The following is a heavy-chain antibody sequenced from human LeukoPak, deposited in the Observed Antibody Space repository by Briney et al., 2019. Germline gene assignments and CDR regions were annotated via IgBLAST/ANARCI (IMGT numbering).Heavy chain of an antibody. V-gene: IGHV4-4*02. D-gene: IGHD1-26*01. CDR2: IYHSGST. CDR3: ARVSSGATTVDY. J-gene: IGHJ4*02. CDR1: GGSISSNNR. Sequence: SGTLSLTCAVSGGSISSNNRWSWVRQPPGKGLEWVGEIYHSGSTNYNPSLKSRVTISVDKSKNQFSLKLSSVTAADTAVYYCARVSSGATTVDYWGQGTLVTVSS.